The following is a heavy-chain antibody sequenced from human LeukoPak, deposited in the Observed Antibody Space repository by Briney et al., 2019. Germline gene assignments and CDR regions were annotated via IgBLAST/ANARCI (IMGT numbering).Heavy chain of an antibody. V-gene: IGHV4-34*01. D-gene: IGHD3-22*01. CDR1: GGSVSDSRYY. CDR3: ARGGKFYYDSSGHRKFDY. CDR2: INHSGST. Sequence: SETLSLTCTVSGGSVSDSRYYWSWIRQPPGKGLEWIGEINHSGSTNYNPSLKSRVTISVDTSKNQFSLKLSSVTAADTAVYYCARGGKFYYDSSGHRKFDYWGQGTLVTVSS. J-gene: IGHJ4*02.